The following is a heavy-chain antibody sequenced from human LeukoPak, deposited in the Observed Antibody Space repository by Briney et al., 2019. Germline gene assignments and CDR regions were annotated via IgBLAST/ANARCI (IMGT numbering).Heavy chain of an antibody. D-gene: IGHD5-18*01. V-gene: IGHV3-21*06. CDR1: GLTFSTYT. Sequence: GGSLRLSCAASGLTFSTYTMHWVRQAPGKGLGWLSSISSRSNFINYSDSVRGRFTISRDNADNSLFLQMNSLSAEDTAVYYCARARVYGYSSGGLIDFWGQGTTVTVSS. J-gene: IGHJ4*02. CDR3: ARARVYGYSSGGLIDF. CDR2: ISSRSNFI.